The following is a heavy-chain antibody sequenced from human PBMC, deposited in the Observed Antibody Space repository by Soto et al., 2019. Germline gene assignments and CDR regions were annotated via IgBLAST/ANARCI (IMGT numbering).Heavy chain of an antibody. J-gene: IGHJ3*02. CDR3: ARDPSLYAPGPDAFDI. D-gene: IGHD2-2*01. CDR1: GFSFSSYG. CDR2: ILYDGSNK. V-gene: IGHV3-33*01. Sequence: GGSLRLYCAACGFSFSSYGMHRVTKALCKGLEWVAVILYDGSNKYYADSVKGRFTISRDNSKNTLYLQMNSLRAEDTAVYYCARDPSLYAPGPDAFDIWGQGTMVTVSS.